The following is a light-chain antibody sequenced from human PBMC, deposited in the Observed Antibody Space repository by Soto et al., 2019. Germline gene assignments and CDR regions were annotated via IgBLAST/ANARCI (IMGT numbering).Light chain of an antibody. J-gene: IGLJ2*01. CDR2: SNN. Sequence: QFVLTQPPSASGTTGQRVTISCSGSSSNIGSNTVNWYQQLPGTAPKLLIYSNNQRPSGVPDRFSGSKSGTSASLAISGLQSEDEADYYCAAWDDSLNGVVFGGGTQLTVL. CDR1: SSNIGSNT. V-gene: IGLV1-44*01. CDR3: AAWDDSLNGVV.